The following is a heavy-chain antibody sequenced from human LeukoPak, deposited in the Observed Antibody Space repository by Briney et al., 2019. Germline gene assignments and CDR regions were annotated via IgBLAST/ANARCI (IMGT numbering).Heavy chain of an antibody. CDR3: ARGEVGATLDY. Sequence: PGGSLRLSCAASGFTFSSYSMNWVRQAPGKGLVWVSSISSSSYIYYADSVKGRFTISRDNAKNSLYLQMNSLRAEDTAVYYCARGEVGATLDYWGQGTLVTVSS. CDR1: GFTFSSYS. V-gene: IGHV3-21*01. D-gene: IGHD1-26*01. CDR2: ISSSSYI. J-gene: IGHJ4*02.